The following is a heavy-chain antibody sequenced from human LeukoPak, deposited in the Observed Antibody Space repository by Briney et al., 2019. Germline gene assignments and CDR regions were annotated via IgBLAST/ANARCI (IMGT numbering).Heavy chain of an antibody. CDR3: ARDPTTVVTLQYYFDF. V-gene: IGHV4-34*01. J-gene: IGHJ4*02. CDR1: GGAFFGSH. D-gene: IGHD4-23*01. Sequence: SETLSLTCAVSGGAFFGSHWNWIRQSPEKGLEWIGEINHSGRTNYNPSLKSRVTISVDTSKSQFFLKLTSVTAADTAVYYCARDPTTVVTLQYYFDFWGQGTLVTVSA. CDR2: INHSGRT.